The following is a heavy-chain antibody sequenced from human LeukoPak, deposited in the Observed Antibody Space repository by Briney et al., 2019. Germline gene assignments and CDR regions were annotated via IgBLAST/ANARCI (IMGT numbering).Heavy chain of an antibody. D-gene: IGHD3-10*01. Sequence: ASVKVSCKASGYTFTGYYMHWVRQAPGQGLEWMGWINPNSGGTNYAQKFQGRVTMTRDTSISTAYMELSRLRSDDTAVYYCARDPDLPGETMVRGFNEDYWGQGTLVTVSS. CDR1: GYTFTGYY. CDR3: ARDPDLPGETMVRGFNEDY. V-gene: IGHV1-2*02. CDR2: INPNSGGT. J-gene: IGHJ4*02.